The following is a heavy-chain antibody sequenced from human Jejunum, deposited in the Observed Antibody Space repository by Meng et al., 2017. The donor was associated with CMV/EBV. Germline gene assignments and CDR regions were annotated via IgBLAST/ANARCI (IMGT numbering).Heavy chain of an antibody. J-gene: IGHJ2*01. Sequence: CAMHGVHQAPSKGLEWLAVLQCDDSNETYTNTVKGRFNISRNKPNDTLYLHMDSLRPDDTAIYYCAKDRGSGSTWYWHFDLWGRGTLVTVSS. V-gene: IGHV3-30*04. D-gene: IGHD1-26*01. CDR1: CA. CDR3: AKDRGSGSTWYWHFDL. CDR2: LQCDDSNE.